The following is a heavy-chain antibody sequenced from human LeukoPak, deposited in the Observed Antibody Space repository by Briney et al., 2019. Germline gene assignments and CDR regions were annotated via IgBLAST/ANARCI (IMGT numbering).Heavy chain of an antibody. J-gene: IGHJ4*02. CDR1: GFTVGNNY. V-gene: IGHV3-66*01. CDR3: ARDPPAVSINTYA. CDR2: IFGHGET. Sequence: PGGSLRLSCAASGFTVGNNYMNWVRQAPGKGLEWVSLIFGHGETSYSDSVKGRFTISRENSKNTLYLQMNGLRVEDTAVYYCARDPPAVSINTYAWGQGTLVTVSS. D-gene: IGHD2-8*01.